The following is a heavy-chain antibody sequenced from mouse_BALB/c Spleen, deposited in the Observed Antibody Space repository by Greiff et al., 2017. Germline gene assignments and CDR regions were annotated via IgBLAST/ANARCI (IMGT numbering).Heavy chain of an antibody. V-gene: IGHV1S29*02. J-gene: IGHJ3*01. CDR1: GYTFTDYN. CDR3: ARDGDYYYGSSYRFAY. D-gene: IGHD1-1*01. Sequence: VQLQQSGPELVKPGASVKISCKASGYTFTDYNMHWVKQSHGKSLEWIGYIYPYNGGTGYNQKFKSKATLTVDNSSSTAYMELRSLTSEDSAVYYCARDGDYYYGSSYRFAYWGQGTLVTVSA. CDR2: IYPYNGGT.